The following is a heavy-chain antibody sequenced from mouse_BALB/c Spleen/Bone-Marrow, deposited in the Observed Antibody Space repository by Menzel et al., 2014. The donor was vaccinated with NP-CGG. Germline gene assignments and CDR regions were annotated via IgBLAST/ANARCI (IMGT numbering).Heavy chain of an antibody. CDR3: NRYDWYFDV. J-gene: IGHJ1*01. V-gene: IGHV14-4*02. CDR1: GFNTKDYY. D-gene: IGHD2-14*01. CDR2: IDPENGDT. Sequence: DVQLQESGAELVRSGASVKLSCTASGFNTKDYYMHWVKQRPEQGLEWIGWIDPENGDTEYAPKFQGKATMTADTSSNTAYLQLSSLTSEDTAVYYCNRYDWYFDVWGAGTTVTVSS.